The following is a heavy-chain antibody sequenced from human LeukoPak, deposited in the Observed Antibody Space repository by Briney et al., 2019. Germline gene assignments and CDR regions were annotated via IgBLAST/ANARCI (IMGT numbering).Heavy chain of an antibody. CDR3: ARVPLGYYFDY. J-gene: IGHJ4*02. D-gene: IGHD3-16*01. V-gene: IGHV3-21*01. Sequence: GXSLRLSCAASGFTFSSYSMNWVRQAPGKGLEWVSSISSSSSYIYYADSVKGRFTISRDNAKNSLYLQMNSLRAEDTAVYYCARVPLGYYFDYWGQGTLVTVSS. CDR2: ISSSSSYI. CDR1: GFTFSSYS.